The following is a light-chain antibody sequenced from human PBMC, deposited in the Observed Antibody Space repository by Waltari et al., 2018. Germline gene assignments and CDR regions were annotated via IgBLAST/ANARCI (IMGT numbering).Light chain of an antibody. J-gene: IGLJ2*01. Sequence: QSVLTQPPSVSGAPGQRVTISCPGSGSNNGPGSDPHWYQQLPGKAPRLLIYGVNTRPLGVPDRFFGSQSGTSASLAITGLQAEDEGDYYCQSYDTSLSVVFGGGTKLTVL. CDR3: QSYDTSLSVV. CDR1: GSNNGPGSD. CDR2: GVN. V-gene: IGLV1-40*01.